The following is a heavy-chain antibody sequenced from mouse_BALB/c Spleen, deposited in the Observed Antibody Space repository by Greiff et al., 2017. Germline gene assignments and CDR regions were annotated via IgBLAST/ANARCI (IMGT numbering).Heavy chain of an antibody. CDR1: GFTFSSFG. J-gene: IGHJ4*01. V-gene: IGHV5-17*02. D-gene: IGHD1-1*01. Sequence: EVQVVESGGGLVQPGGSRKLSCAASGFTFSSFGMHWVRQAPEKGLEWVAYISSGSSTIYYADTVKGRFTISRDNPKNTRFLQMTSLRSEDTAMYYCARSNYYDAMDYWGQGTSVTVSS. CDR3: ARSNYYDAMDY. CDR2: ISSGSSTI.